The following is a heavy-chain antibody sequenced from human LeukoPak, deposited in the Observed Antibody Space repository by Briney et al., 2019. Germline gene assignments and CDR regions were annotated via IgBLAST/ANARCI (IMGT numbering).Heavy chain of an antibody. J-gene: IGHJ4*02. Sequence: GASVKVSCKASGYTFTGYYMHWVRQAPGQGLEWMGWINPNSGGTNYAQKFQGWVTMTRDTSISTAYMELSRLRSDDTAVYYCAIQYYDILTGSFDYWGQGTLVTVSS. D-gene: IGHD3-9*01. CDR3: AIQYYDILTGSFDY. V-gene: IGHV1-2*04. CDR2: INPNSGGT. CDR1: GYTFTGYY.